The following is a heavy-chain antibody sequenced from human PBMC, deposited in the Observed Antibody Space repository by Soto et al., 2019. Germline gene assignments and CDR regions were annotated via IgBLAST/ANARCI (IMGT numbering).Heavy chain of an antibody. Sequence: SETLSLTCTVSGGSISSYYWSWIRQPPGKGLEWIGYIYYSGSTNYNPSLKSRVTISVDTSKNQFSLKLSSVTAADTAVYYCARLINGLPKIKTPYSFDYWGQGTLVTVSS. CDR2: IYYSGST. V-gene: IGHV4-59*08. CDR1: GGSISSYY. D-gene: IGHD3-10*01. J-gene: IGHJ4*02. CDR3: ARLINGLPKIKTPYSFDY.